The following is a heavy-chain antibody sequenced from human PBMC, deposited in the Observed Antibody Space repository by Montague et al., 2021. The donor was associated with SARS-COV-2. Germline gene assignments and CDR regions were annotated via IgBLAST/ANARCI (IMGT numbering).Heavy chain of an antibody. CDR1: GGSISSYY. CDR3: ARDSDYYDRSSGYYYGMDV. Sequence: SETLSLTCTVSGGSISSYYWSWIRQPPGKGLEWIGYIYYNGSTNYSPSLKSRVTISVDTSKNQFSLKLSSLTAADTAAYYCARDSDYYDRSSGYYYGMDVWGQGTTVTVSS. CDR2: IYYNGST. J-gene: IGHJ6*02. D-gene: IGHD3-10*02. V-gene: IGHV4-59*01.